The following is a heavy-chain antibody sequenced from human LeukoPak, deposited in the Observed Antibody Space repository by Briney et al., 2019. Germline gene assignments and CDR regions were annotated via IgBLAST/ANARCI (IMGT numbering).Heavy chain of an antibody. CDR1: GSTFTGAY. J-gene: IGHJ4*02. CDR2: VNPNSGET. CDR3: ARVLFNSGYNY. V-gene: IGHV1-2*02. D-gene: IGHD3-9*01. Sequence: GASVKVSCKTSGSTFTGAYMHWVRQAPGQGLEGMGWVNPNSGETKFAQKFQGRVTMTRDTSIRTVYMDLGGLRSDDTAVYYCARVLFNSGYNYWGQGSLVTVSS.